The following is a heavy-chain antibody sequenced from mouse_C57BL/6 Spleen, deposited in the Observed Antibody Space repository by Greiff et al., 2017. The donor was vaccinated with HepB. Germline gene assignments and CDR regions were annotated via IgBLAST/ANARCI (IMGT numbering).Heavy chain of an antibody. V-gene: IGHV1-72*01. Sequence: QVQLQQPGAELVKPGASVKLSCKASGYTFTSYWMHWVKQRPGRGLEWIGRIDPNSGGTKYNEKFKSKATLTVDKPSSTAYMQLSSLTSEDSAVYYCARGARYGHGGLEYWGQGTTLTVSS. CDR1: GYTFTSYW. CDR3: ARGARYGHGGLEY. J-gene: IGHJ2*01. CDR2: IDPNSGGT. D-gene: IGHD2-10*02.